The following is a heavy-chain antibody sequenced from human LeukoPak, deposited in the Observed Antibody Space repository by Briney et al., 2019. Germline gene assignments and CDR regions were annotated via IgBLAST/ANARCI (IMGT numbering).Heavy chain of an antibody. CDR1: GFTFSSYG. CDR2: ISYDGSNK. J-gene: IGHJ4*02. V-gene: IGHV3-30*03. CDR3: ARGGDNWNALDGY. Sequence: PGRSLRLSCAASGFTFSSYGMHWVRQAPGKGLEWVAVISYDGSNKYYADSVKGRFTISRDNSKNTLYLQMNSLRSDDTAVFYCARGGDNWNALDGYWGQGTLVTVSS. D-gene: IGHD1-1*01.